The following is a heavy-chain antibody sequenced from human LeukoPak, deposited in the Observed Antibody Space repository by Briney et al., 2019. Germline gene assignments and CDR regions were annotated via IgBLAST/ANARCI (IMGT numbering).Heavy chain of an antibody. CDR2: IKQDGSEK. Sequence: GGSLRLSCAASGFTVSSYWMSWVRQAPGKGLEWVANIKQDGSEKYYVDSVKGRFTISRDNAKNSLYLQMNSLRAEDTAVYYCARDLGYILVVVAATPVYFDYWGQGTLVTVSS. CDR1: GFTVSSYW. D-gene: IGHD2-15*01. J-gene: IGHJ4*02. CDR3: ARDLGYILVVVAATPVYFDY. V-gene: IGHV3-7*01.